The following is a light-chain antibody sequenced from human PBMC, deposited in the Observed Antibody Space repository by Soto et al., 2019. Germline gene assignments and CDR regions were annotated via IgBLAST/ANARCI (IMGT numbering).Light chain of an antibody. CDR2: GNS. CDR3: QSYDSSLSGSV. J-gene: IGLJ3*02. CDR1: SSNIGAGYD. V-gene: IGLV1-40*01. Sequence: QSVLTQPPSVSGAPGQRVTISRTGSSSNIGAGYDVHWYQQLPGTAPKLLIYGNSNRPSGVPDRFSGSKSGTSASLAITGLQAEDEADYYCQSYDSSLSGSVFGGGPKLTVL.